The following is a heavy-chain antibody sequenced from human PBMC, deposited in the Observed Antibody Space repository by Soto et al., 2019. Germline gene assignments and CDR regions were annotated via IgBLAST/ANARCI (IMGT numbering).Heavy chain of an antibody. J-gene: IGHJ6*02. D-gene: IGHD6-13*01. CDR2: ISYDGSNK. V-gene: IGHV3-30-3*01. CDR3: ARDRSVRRAAAGLGGPRVNYYGMDV. Sequence: QVQLVESGGGVVQPGRSLRLSCAASGFTFSSYAMHWVRQAPGKGLEWVAVISYDGSNKYYADSVKGRFTISRDNSKHTLYLQMNRLRAEDTAVYYCARDRSVRRAAAGLGGPRVNYYGMDVWGQGTTVTVSS. CDR1: GFTFSSYA.